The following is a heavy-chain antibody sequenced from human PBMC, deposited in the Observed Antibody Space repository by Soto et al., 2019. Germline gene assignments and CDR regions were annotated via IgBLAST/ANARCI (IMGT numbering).Heavy chain of an antibody. V-gene: IGHV1-3*01. Sequence: QVQFVQSGAEVKKPGASVRLSCKPSGYTLPNYSIQWVRQAAGQGLQWLGWINPGSGYTEYSQRFQGRVTLSRENSASTFYMDLTSLTSEDTAVYFCTRDLNGGNPFDYWGQGTLGTVSS. D-gene: IGHD2-8*01. CDR1: GYTLPNYS. CDR3: TRDLNGGNPFDY. J-gene: IGHJ4*02. CDR2: INPGSGYT.